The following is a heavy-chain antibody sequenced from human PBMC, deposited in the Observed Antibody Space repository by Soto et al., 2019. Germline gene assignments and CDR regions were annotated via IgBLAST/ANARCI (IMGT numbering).Heavy chain of an antibody. D-gene: IGHD6-19*01. V-gene: IGHV3-23*01. CDR2: ISGSGDSA. J-gene: IGHJ4*02. CDR1: GFIFRDYA. Sequence: VQLLESGGGLVQPGGSLRLSCAASGFIFRDYAMNWVRQAPGKGLEWVSDISGSGDSARYADSVKSRFTISRDNSRGTLYLHMNSLRVDDTAVYYCGKERRGSGWSVCDFWGQGDLVTVSS. CDR3: GKERRGSGWSVCDF.